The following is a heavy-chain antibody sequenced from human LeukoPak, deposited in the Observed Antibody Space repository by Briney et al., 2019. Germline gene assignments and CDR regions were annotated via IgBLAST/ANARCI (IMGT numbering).Heavy chain of an antibody. V-gene: IGHV3-23*01. Sequence: PGGSLRLSCAASGFTFSSYGMSWVRQAPGKGLEWVSAISGSGGSTYYADSVKGRFTIFRDNSKNTLYLQMNSLRAEDTAVYYCAKRGGNYYDSSGYRFDYWGQGTLVTVSS. CDR2: ISGSGGST. CDR1: GFTFSSYG. J-gene: IGHJ4*02. CDR3: AKRGGNYYDSSGYRFDY. D-gene: IGHD3-22*01.